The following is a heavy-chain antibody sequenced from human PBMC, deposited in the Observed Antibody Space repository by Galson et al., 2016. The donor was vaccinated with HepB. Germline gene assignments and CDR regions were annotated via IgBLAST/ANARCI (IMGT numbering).Heavy chain of an antibody. J-gene: IGHJ4*02. CDR2: ISGDTGNT. Sequence: SVKVSCKASGYTFNRYGVSWVRQAPGQGLEWMGWISGDTGNTNYPQKFQGRVRMTRDTLTSTAYMEMRSLRSDDTAVYYCARDVRTDYDSSGQPDYWGQGTLVTVSS. CDR1: GYTFNRYG. D-gene: IGHD3-22*01. CDR3: ARDVRTDYDSSGQPDY. V-gene: IGHV1-18*01.